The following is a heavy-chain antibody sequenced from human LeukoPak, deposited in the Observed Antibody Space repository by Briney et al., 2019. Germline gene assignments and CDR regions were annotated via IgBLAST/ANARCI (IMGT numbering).Heavy chain of an antibody. CDR1: GYTFTSYD. Sequence: ASVNVSCKASGYTFTSYDINWVRQATGQGLEWMGWMNPNSGNTGYAQKFQGRVTITRNTSISTAYMQLSSLRSEDTAVYYCARMDGLCSGGSCPNWFDPWGQGTLVTVSS. CDR3: ARMDGLCSGGSCPNWFDP. J-gene: IGHJ5*01. V-gene: IGHV1-8*03. D-gene: IGHD2-15*01. CDR2: MNPNSGNT.